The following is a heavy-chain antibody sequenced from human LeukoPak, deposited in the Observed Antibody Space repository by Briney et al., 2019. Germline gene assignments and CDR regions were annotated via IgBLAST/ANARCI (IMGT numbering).Heavy chain of an antibody. V-gene: IGHV3-23*01. D-gene: IGHD5-12*01. CDR2: VSGSGGST. J-gene: IGHJ4*02. Sequence: QSGGPLRLSCAASVFTFSSYAMNWVRQAPGKGMEWVSTVSGSGGSTYYADSVKGRFTISRDNSKNTLYLQMNSLRAEDTAIYYCTKLGGAYSGYEIDYWGQGTLVTVSS. CDR1: VFTFSSYA. CDR3: TKLGGAYSGYEIDY.